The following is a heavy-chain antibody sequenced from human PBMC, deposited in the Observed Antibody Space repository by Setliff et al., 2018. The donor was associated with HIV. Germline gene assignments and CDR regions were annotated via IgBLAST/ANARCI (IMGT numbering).Heavy chain of an antibody. CDR1: GVSMTNNY. Sequence: PSETLSLTCSVSGVSMTNNYWTWIRQSPGKGLEWIGYVHYSGNTRYNPSLKSRVTISVDTSKNKFSLKLSSVTAADTAVYYCARLGRSSTGPLWGQGTLVTVSS. J-gene: IGHJ4*02. CDR3: ARLGRSSTGPL. D-gene: IGHD2-2*01. CDR2: VHYSGNT. V-gene: IGHV4-59*03.